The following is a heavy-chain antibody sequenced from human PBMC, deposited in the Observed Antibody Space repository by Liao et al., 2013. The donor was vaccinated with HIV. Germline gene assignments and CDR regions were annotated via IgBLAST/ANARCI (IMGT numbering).Heavy chain of an antibody. CDR1: HGSISSYY. CDR2: IYYTGGT. Sequence: QVQLQESGSGLVKPSETLSLTCTVSHGSISSYYWSWIRQPPGKGLEWIGYIYYTGGTDYNPSLKSRVILSVDTSKNQFSLRLTSVTAADTAVYYCARGGSSYPGYSNYHMDVWGKGTTVTVSS. D-gene: IGHD2-15*01. CDR3: ARGGSSYPGYSNYHMDV. J-gene: IGHJ6*03. V-gene: IGHV4-59*01.